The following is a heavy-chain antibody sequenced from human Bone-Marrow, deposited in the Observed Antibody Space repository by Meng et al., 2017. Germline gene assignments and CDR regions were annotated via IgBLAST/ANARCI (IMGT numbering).Heavy chain of an antibody. V-gene: IGHV4-30-4*01. J-gene: IGHJ4*02. CDR3: ARDRGGYGDIPY. Sequence: QVQLQESGPGLVKPSQTLSLTCTVSNDSIRSGDYYWSWIRQPPGKGLEWIGFIYYSGTTYYNPSLKSRVTISVDTSKNQFSLNLSSVTAADTAVYYCARDRGGYGDIPYWGQGTLVPSPQ. D-gene: IGHD4-17*01. CDR2: IYYSGTT. CDR1: NDSIRSGDYY.